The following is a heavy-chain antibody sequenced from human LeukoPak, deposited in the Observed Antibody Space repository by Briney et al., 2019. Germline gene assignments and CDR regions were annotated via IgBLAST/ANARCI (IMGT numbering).Heavy chain of an antibody. D-gene: IGHD2-15*01. Sequence: SETLSLTCTVSGGSISSYYWSWIRQPAGKGLEWIGRIYTSGSTNYNPSLKSRVTMSVDTSKNQFSLKLSSVTAADTAVYYCASSRHEGYCSGASCPDPYYYYGMDVWGQGTKVTVSS. CDR1: GGSISSYY. CDR3: ASSRHEGYCSGASCPDPYYYYGMDV. V-gene: IGHV4-4*07. CDR2: IYTSGST. J-gene: IGHJ6*02.